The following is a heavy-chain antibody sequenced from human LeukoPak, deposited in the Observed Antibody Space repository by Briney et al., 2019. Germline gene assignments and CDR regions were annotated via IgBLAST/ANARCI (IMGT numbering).Heavy chain of an antibody. J-gene: IGHJ5*02. CDR1: GGSISSYY. V-gene: IGHV4-4*07. D-gene: IGHD3-10*01. CDR2: IYSSGST. Sequence: SETLSLTCTVSGGSISSYYWSWIRQPAGKGLEWIGRIYSSGSTDYNPSLKSRVTMSVDTSKNKFSLKLSFVTAADTAVYYCARDSGTTGEVKFDPWGQGTLVTVSS. CDR3: ARDSGTTGEVKFDP.